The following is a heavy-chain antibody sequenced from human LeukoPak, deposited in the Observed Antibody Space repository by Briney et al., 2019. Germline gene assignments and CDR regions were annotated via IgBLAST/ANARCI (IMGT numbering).Heavy chain of an antibody. J-gene: IGHJ4*02. CDR1: GGSISNYY. CDR2: LYYSGST. V-gene: IGHV4-59*01. CDR3: ARGRYNDYGFDY. Sequence: SETLSLTCTVSGGSISNYYWSWIRQPPGKELEWIGYLYYSGSTNYNPSFKSRVTMSVDTSKNQFSLKLNSMTAADTAVYFCARGRYNDYGFDYWGQGTLVTVSS. D-gene: IGHD4-17*01.